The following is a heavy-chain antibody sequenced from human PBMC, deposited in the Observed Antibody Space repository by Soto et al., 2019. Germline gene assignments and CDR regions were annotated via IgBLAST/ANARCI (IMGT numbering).Heavy chain of an antibody. V-gene: IGHV3-33*01. D-gene: IGHD3-22*01. Sequence: QVQLVESGGGVVQPGLSLRLSCAVSRFTFSSYDMHWVRQAPGKGLEWVAVIWYDGSNKYYADSVKGRFTISRDNSKNXLCXQMNSLRAEDTAVYYCARRGYYYDSSGYPSAPFDYWGQGTLVTVSS. CDR3: ARRGYYYDSSGYPSAPFDY. J-gene: IGHJ4*02. CDR2: IWYDGSNK. CDR1: RFTFSSYD.